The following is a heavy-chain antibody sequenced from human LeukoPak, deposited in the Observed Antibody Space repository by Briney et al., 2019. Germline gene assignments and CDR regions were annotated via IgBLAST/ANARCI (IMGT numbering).Heavy chain of an antibody. Sequence: PGGSLRLSCAASGFTFSSYRMNWVRQAPGKGLEWVSFISSNSRTIYYADSVKRRLTSSRDNAKNSLYLQMNSLRDEDTAVYYCASAGRGFRLGFRDPMAYWGQGTLVTVSS. CDR2: ISSNSRTI. J-gene: IGHJ4*02. CDR1: GFTFSSYR. CDR3: ASAGRGFRLGFRDPMAY. V-gene: IGHV3-48*02. D-gene: IGHD3-10*01.